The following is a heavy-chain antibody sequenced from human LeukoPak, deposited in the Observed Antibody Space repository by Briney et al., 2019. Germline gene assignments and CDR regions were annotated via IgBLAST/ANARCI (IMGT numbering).Heavy chain of an antibody. CDR2: IYHSGST. CDR3: ARDKVAFEY. CDR1: GYSISSGYY. Sequence: SETLSLTCTVSGYSISSGYYWGWIRQPPGKGLEWIGSIYHSGSTYYNPSLKSRVTISVDTSKNQFSLKLSSVTAADTAVYYCARDKVAFEYWGQGTLVTVSS. V-gene: IGHV4-38-2*02. J-gene: IGHJ4*02.